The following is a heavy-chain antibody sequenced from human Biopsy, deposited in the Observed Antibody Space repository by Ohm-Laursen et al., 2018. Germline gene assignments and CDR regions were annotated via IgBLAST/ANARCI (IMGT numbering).Heavy chain of an antibody. CDR3: AKDRWERNLYYGGGVDV. V-gene: IGHV3-23*01. J-gene: IGHJ6*02. Sequence: SLRLSCSASGFSVSSYDMSWVRQAPGKGLEWVSSIRGSGDSTNYAASVEGRFTISRDNSKNTVLLQMNSLRAEDTALYYCAKDRWERNLYYGGGVDVWGQGTTVTVSS. CDR1: GFSVSSYD. D-gene: IGHD4-23*01. CDR2: IRGSGDST.